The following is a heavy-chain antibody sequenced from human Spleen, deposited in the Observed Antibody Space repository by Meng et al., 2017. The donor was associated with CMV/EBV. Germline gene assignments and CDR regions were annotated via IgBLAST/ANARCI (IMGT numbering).Heavy chain of an antibody. CDR2: INRRGST. CDR1: GESFSGYY. CDR3: ARQGRVYFDY. Sequence: GSLRLSCAVYGESFSGYYWSWIRQPPGKGLEWIGEINRRGSTNYTPSLKSRITISIDTSNNRFSLELSSVTAADTAVYYCARQGRVYFDYWGQGSLVTVSS. V-gene: IGHV4-34*01. J-gene: IGHJ4*02.